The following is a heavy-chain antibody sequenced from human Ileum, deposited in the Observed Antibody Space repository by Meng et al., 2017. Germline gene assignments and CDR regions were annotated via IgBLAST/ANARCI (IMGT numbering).Heavy chain of an antibody. CDR2: AGT. CDR3: ARDHWGSLDY. V-gene: IGHV4-61*08. Sequence: HVQLQESGPGLVRPSETLSLICTVSGGSVSTSDYQWGWIRQPPGKGLEWIGYAGTNYNPSLKSRVTISVDTSKRQFSLKLTSVTAADTGVYYCARDHWGSLDYWGQGILVTVSS. CDR1: GGSVSTSDYQ. D-gene: IGHD7-27*01. J-gene: IGHJ4*02.